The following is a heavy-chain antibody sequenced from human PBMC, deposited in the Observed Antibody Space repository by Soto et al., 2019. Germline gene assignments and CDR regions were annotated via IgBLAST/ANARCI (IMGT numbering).Heavy chain of an antibody. CDR3: TRNSSRDSSARGWFDP. CDR2: ISSNSAYI. Sequence: PGGSLRLSCAASGFTFRSFTMNWVRQAPGQGLEWVSTISSNSAYIYYTDALRGRFTISRDNAKNSLHLQINSLRAEDAAVYYCTRNSSRDSSARGWFDPWGPGALVTVSS. D-gene: IGHD6-13*01. V-gene: IGHV3-21*01. J-gene: IGHJ5*02. CDR1: GFTFRSFT.